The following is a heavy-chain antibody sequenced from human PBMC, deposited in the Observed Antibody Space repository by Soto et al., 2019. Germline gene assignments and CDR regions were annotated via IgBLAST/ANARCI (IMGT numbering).Heavy chain of an antibody. D-gene: IGHD4-17*01. CDR1: GYTFTSYG. J-gene: IGHJ4*02. V-gene: IGHV1-18*01. Sequence: GASVKVSCKASGYTFTSYGISWVRQAPGQGLEWMGWISASNGNTNYAQKLQGRVTMTTDTSTSTAYMELRSLRSDDTAVYYCARTVVRVNGDYVMDYWGQGTLVTVSS. CDR2: ISASNGNT. CDR3: ARTVVRVNGDYVMDY.